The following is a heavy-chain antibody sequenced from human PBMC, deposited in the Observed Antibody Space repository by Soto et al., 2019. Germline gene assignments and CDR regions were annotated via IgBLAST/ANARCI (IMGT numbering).Heavy chain of an antibody. CDR3: AREGRMGTFDY. D-gene: IGHD1-1*01. Sequence: CGSTKYNPSLKSLVTILEDTSKNQFSLKLNSVTAADTAVYYCAREGRMGTFDYWGQGALVTVSS. V-gene: IGHV4-59*01. J-gene: IGHJ4*02. CDR2: CGST.